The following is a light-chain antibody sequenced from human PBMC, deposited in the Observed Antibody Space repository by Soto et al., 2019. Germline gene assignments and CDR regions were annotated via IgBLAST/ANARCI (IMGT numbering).Light chain of an antibody. CDR3: QQYSSSPFT. V-gene: IGKV3-20*01. CDR1: QSVSSSY. Sequence: EIVLTQSPGTLSLSPGERATLSCRASQSVSSSYLAWYQQKPGQAPRLLIYGASSRATGIPDRFSGSGSGPDFTLTISRLEPEDFAVYSCQQYSSSPFTFGGGTKVEIK. J-gene: IGKJ4*01. CDR2: GAS.